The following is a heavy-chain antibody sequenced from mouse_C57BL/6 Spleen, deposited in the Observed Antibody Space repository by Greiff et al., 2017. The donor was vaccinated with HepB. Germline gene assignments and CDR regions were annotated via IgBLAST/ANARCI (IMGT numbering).Heavy chain of an antibody. CDR1: GYAFTNYL. CDR3: ARGMGLRFAY. V-gene: IGHV1-54*01. CDR2: INPGSGGT. D-gene: IGHD3-1*01. Sequence: VQLQQSGAELVRPGTSVKVSCKASGYAFTNYLIEWVKQRPGQGLEWIGVINPGSGGTNYNEKFKGKATLTADKSSSTAYMQLSSLTSEDSAVYICARGMGLRFAYWGQGTLVTVSA. J-gene: IGHJ3*01.